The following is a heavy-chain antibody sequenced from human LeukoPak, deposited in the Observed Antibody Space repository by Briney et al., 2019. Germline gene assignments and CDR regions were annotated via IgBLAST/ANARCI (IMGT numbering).Heavy chain of an antibody. CDR1: GGSFSGYY. CDR3: ARGMLSSSWYYYYGMDV. Sequence: SETLSLTCAVYGGSFSGYYWSWIRQPPGKGLEWIGYIYYSGSTNYNPSLKSRVTISVDTSKNQFSLKLSSVTAADTAVYYCARGMLSSSWYYYYGMDVWGQGTTVTVSS. J-gene: IGHJ6*02. D-gene: IGHD6-13*01. V-gene: IGHV4-59*01. CDR2: IYYSGST.